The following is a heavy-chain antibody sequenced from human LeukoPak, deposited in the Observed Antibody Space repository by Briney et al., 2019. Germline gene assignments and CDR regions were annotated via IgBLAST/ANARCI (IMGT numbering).Heavy chain of an antibody. Sequence: GGSLRLSCAASGFTFRNYVIHWVRQAPGKGLEWVAVTSSDLNVKLYADSVKGRFTISRDNSRSTLYLQMNSLRPEDTAIYYCAREGYYGSGSPPSLYFDYWGQGILVTVSS. J-gene: IGHJ4*02. D-gene: IGHD3-10*01. CDR2: TSSDLNVK. V-gene: IGHV3-30-3*01. CDR3: AREGYYGSGSPPSLYFDY. CDR1: GFTFRNYV.